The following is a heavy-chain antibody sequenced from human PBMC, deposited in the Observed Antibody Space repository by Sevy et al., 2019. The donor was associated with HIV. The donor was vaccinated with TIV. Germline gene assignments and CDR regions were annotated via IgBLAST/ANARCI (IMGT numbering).Heavy chain of an antibody. CDR3: AKDYSTGLYGYYYGMDV. CDR2: IHYKGSDK. Sequence: GGSLRLSCAASGFIFSSFGMHWVRQAPGKGLEWVAFIHYKGSDKYYADAFKGRYTISRDNSKNTVYLQMSSLRAEDTAVYYCAKDYSTGLYGYYYGMDVRGQGTTVTVSS. J-gene: IGHJ6*02. CDR1: GFIFSSFG. D-gene: IGHD6-19*01. V-gene: IGHV3-30*02.